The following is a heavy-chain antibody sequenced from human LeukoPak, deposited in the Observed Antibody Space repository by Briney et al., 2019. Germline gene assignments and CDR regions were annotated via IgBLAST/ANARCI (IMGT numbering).Heavy chain of an antibody. CDR1: GYTFTSYG. J-gene: IGHJ4*02. D-gene: IGHD6-19*01. CDR2: INAGNGNT. V-gene: IGHV1-3*03. Sequence: ASVKVSCKASGYTFTSYGISWVRQAPGQGLEWMGWINAGNGNTKYSQEFQGRVTITRDTSASTAHMELSSLRSEDMAVYYCARDQVAGTFDYWGQGTLVTVSS. CDR3: ARDQVAGTFDY.